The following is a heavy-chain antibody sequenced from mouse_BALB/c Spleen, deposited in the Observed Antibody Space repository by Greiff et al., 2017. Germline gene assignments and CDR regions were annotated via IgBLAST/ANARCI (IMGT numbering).Heavy chain of an antibody. CDR1: GYSFTGYY. D-gene: IGHD2-10*02. V-gene: IGHV1S34*01. CDR2: ISCYNGAT. Sequence: LVKTGASVKISCKASGYSFTGYYMHWVKQSHGKSLEWIGYISCYNGATSYNQKFKGKATFTVDTSSSTAYMQFSSLTTEDSAIYYCATEYGNSPAWFAYWGQGTLVTVSA. CDR3: ATEYGNSPAWFAY. J-gene: IGHJ3*01.